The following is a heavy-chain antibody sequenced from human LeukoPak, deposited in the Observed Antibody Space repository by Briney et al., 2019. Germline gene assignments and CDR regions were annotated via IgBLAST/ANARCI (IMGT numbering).Heavy chain of an antibody. CDR3: ARDWIDYFDY. J-gene: IGHJ4*02. CDR2: ISSSSTTI. CDR1: GFTFSRYS. V-gene: IGHV3-48*02. Sequence: GGSLRLSCAASGFTFSRYSMNWVRQAPGKGLEWVSYISSSSTTIYYADSVKGRFTISRDNAMNSLYLQMNSLRDEDTAVYYCARDWIDYFDYWGQGTLVTVSS. D-gene: IGHD1-1*01.